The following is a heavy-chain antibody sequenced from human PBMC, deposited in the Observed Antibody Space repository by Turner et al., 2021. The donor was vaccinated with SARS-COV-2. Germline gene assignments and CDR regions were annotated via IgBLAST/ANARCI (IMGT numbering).Heavy chain of an antibody. D-gene: IGHD6-19*01. J-gene: IGHJ4*02. V-gene: IGHV1-69*10. CDR1: GYTLIELS. Sequence: QVQLVQSGAEVKKPGASVKVSCKVSGYTLIELSMHWVRQAPGQGLEWMGGIIPILGIANYAQKFQGRVTITADKSTNTAYMELSSLRSEDTAVYYCASSANSSGWHYWGQGTLVTVSS. CDR3: ASSANSSGWHY. CDR2: IIPILGIA.